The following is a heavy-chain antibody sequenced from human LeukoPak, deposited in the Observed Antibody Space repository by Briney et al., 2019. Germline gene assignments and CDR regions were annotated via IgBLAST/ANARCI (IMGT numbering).Heavy chain of an antibody. CDR1: GGSISSYY. CDR2: ISNSGST. J-gene: IGHJ4*02. CDR3: ARGERPGPDY. V-gene: IGHV4-59*01. Sequence: SETLSLTCTVSGGSISSYYWSWIRQPPGKGLEWIGYISNSGSTNYNPSLKSRVTISVDTSKNQFSLKLSSVTAADTAVYYCARGERPGPDYWGQGTLVTVSS. D-gene: IGHD1-1*01.